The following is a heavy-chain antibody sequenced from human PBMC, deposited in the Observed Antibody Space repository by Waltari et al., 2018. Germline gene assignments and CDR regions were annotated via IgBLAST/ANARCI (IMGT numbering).Heavy chain of an antibody. CDR2: INPDGNEK. Sequence: EVQLVESGGDLVQPGGSLRLSCAASGFTFSNLWMNWVRQAPGKGLEGGDNINPDGNEKYYVDYVKGRFTISRDNAKKSLYLQMDGLRAADTAIYHCTRGFFCGDKCDSVAFDIWGQGTMVTVSS. D-gene: IGHD2-15*01. J-gene: IGHJ3*02. CDR3: TRGFFCGDKCDSVAFDI. V-gene: IGHV3-7*01. CDR1: GFTFSNLW.